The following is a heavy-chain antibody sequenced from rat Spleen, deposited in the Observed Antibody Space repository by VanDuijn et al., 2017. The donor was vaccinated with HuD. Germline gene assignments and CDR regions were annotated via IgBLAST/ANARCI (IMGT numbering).Heavy chain of an antibody. CDR1: GFTFSDYY. D-gene: IGHD1-9*01. CDR2: ISSDGRRN. J-gene: IGHJ2*01. V-gene: IGHV5-29*01. Sequence: EVQLVESDGGLVQPGRSLKLSCAASGFTFSDYYMVWVRQAPTKGLEWVATISSDGRRNYYRDSVKGRFTISRDNAKSTLSLQMDSLRSDDTATYYCARRHYGYTDYFDYWGQGVMVTVSS. CDR3: ARRHYGYTDYFDY.